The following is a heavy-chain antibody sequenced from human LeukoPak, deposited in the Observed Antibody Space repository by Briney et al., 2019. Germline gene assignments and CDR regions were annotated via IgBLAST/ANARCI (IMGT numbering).Heavy chain of an antibody. Sequence: SETLSLTCTVSGGSITDYYWSWIRQPPGKGLEWIGYTYYSGSTSSNPSPKSRVIMSVDTSKNQVSLKLNSVTAADTAVYYCATTENSSGWFAYWGQGSLVTVSS. CDR3: ATTENSSGWFAY. D-gene: IGHD6-19*01. V-gene: IGHV4-59*08. J-gene: IGHJ4*02. CDR2: TYYSGST. CDR1: GGSITDYY.